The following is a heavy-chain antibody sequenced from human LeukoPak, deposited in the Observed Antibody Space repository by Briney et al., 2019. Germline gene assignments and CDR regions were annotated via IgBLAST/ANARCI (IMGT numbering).Heavy chain of an antibody. CDR3: ARSKYGDYPYFDY. Sequence: GSLRLSCAASGFTFSSYWMHWVRQAPGKGLVWVSRINTDGSSTSYADSVKGRFTISRDNAKNTLYLQMNSLRAEDTAVYYCARSKYGDYPYFDYWGQGTLVTVSS. V-gene: IGHV3-74*01. J-gene: IGHJ4*02. D-gene: IGHD4-17*01. CDR1: GFTFSSYW. CDR2: INTDGSST.